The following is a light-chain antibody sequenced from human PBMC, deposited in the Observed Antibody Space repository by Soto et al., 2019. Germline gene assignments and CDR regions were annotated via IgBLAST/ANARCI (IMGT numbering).Light chain of an antibody. CDR2: GAS. V-gene: IGKV3-20*01. J-gene: IGKJ2*01. CDR1: QSVSSSY. Sequence: EIVLTQSPGTLSLSPGERATLSCRASQSVSSSYLAWYQQKPGQAPRLLIYGASSRATGIAARFSGSGSGTDFTLTISRLEPEDFALYYCQQYGGSPYTFGQGTKLEIK. CDR3: QQYGGSPYT.